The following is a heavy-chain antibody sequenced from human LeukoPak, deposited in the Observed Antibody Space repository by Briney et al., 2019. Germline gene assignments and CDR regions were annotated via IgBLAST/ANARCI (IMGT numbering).Heavy chain of an antibody. CDR1: GFTFSSYW. V-gene: IGHV3-74*01. Sequence: PGGSLRLSCAASGFTFSSYWMHWVRQAPGKGLVWVSRINSDGSSTGYADSVKGRFTISRDNAMNTLYLQMNSLRAEDTAVYYCARDSAHGGNDHWGQGTLVTVSS. CDR2: INSDGSST. J-gene: IGHJ5*02. D-gene: IGHD4-23*01. CDR3: ARDSAHGGNDH.